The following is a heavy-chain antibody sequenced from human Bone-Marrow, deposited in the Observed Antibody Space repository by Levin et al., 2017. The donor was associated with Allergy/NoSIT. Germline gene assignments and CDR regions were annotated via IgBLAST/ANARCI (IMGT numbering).Heavy chain of an antibody. Sequence: SGPTLVKPTQTLTLTCTFSGFSLSTRGVGVGWIRQPPNKALEWLAPIYCDDDKRFSPALKSRLSITRATSMNQVIFTMAIMDPADTATYYCADHASDGYSYGSFDVWGQGILVTVSS. V-gene: IGHV2-5*02. J-gene: IGHJ4*02. CDR2: IYCDDDK. CDR3: ADHASDGYSYGSFDV. D-gene: IGHD5-18*01. CDR1: GFSLSTRGVG.